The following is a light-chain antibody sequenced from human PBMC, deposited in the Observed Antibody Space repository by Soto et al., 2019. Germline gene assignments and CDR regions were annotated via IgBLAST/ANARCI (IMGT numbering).Light chain of an antibody. CDR3: QSYANSLSGWL. Sequence: QSVLTQPPSVSGAPGQRVTISCTGSSSNIGAGYDVHWYQQLPGTAPKLLISGDTNRPSGVPDRFSGSKSGTSASLAITGLQAEDEADYYCQSYANSLSGWLFGGGTKLTVL. CDR2: GDT. V-gene: IGLV1-40*01. CDR1: SSNIGAGYD. J-gene: IGLJ2*01.